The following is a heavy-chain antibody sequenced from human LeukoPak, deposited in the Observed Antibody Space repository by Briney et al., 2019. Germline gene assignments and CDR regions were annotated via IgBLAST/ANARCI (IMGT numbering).Heavy chain of an antibody. CDR3: ARGGYNWNYNY. Sequence: ASVKVSCKASGYSFTGYYMHRVRQAPGQGLEWMGCVNPNSGGTDYAQKFQGRVTMTRDTSISTAYMELSRLRSDGTAVYYCARGGYNWNYNYWGQGTLVTVSS. CDR1: GYSFTGYY. D-gene: IGHD1-7*01. J-gene: IGHJ4*02. V-gene: IGHV1-2*02. CDR2: VNPNSGGT.